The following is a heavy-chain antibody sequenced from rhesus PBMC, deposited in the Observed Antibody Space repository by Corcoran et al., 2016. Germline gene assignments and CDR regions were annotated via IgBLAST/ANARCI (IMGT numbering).Heavy chain of an antibody. CDR3: ARGEAGTIGNAFDF. Sequence: QLQLQESGPGLVKPSETLSVTCAVSGGSISSSYWSWIRQAPGKGLEWIGYIYGSGSSTNSNPSLKIRVTLSVDTSKNQLSLKLSSVTTADTAVYYCARGEAGTIGNAFDFWGQGLRVTVSS. V-gene: IGHV4-169*01. CDR2: IYGSGSST. J-gene: IGHJ3*01. D-gene: IGHD1-1*01. CDR1: GGSISSSY.